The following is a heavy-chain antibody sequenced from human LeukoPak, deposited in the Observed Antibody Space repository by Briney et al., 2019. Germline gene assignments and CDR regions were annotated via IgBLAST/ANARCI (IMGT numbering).Heavy chain of an antibody. D-gene: IGHD2-15*01. J-gene: IGHJ6*03. Sequence: ASVKVSCKASGGTFSSHAISWVRQAPGQGLEWMGGINPNSGGTHYAQKCQGRVTMTRDTSISTAYMELSRLRSDDTAVYYCARDVVVAAPGYYMDVWGKGTTVTVSS. CDR1: GGTFSSHA. CDR3: ARDVVVAAPGYYMDV. CDR2: INPNSGGT. V-gene: IGHV1-2*02.